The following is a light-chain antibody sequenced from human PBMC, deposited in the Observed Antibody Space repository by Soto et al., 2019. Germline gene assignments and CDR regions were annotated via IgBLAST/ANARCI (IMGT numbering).Light chain of an antibody. J-gene: IGLJ2*01. CDR3: ATWDDSLSGRV. V-gene: IGLV1-44*01. CDR2: SNN. CDR1: SSNIGSTT. Sequence: QSVLTQPPSASGTPGQRVTISCCGSSSNIGSTTVNWYQQLPGMAPKLLIYSNNQRPSGVPDRFSGSKSGTSASLAISGLQSEDEADYYCATWDDSLSGRVFGGGTKLTVL.